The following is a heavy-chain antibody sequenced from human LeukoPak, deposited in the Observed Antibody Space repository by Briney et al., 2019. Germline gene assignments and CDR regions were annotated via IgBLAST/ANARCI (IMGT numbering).Heavy chain of an antibody. CDR1: GGSISSNSYY. D-gene: IGHD4/OR15-4a*01. Sequence: SETLSLTCTVSGGSISSNSYYWGWIRQPPGKGLEWIGSIYYSGSTYYNPSLKSRVTISVDTSKNQFSLKLSSATAADTAVYYCAREGLGYGESAAFDIWGQGTMVTVSS. J-gene: IGHJ3*02. CDR2: IYYSGST. CDR3: AREGLGYGESAAFDI. V-gene: IGHV4-39*07.